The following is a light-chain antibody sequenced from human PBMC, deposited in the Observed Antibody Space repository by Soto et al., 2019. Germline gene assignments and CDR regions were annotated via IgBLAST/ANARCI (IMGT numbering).Light chain of an antibody. J-gene: IGKJ1*01. CDR1: QSISSW. CDR3: QQYYSYPSA. CDR2: DAS. V-gene: IGKV1-5*01. Sequence: DIQMTQSPSTLSGSVGDRVTITCRASQSISSWLAWYQQKPGKAPNLLIYDASSLESGVPSRFSGSGSGTQFTLTITSLQPDDFATYYCQQYYSYPSAFGQGTKVDIK.